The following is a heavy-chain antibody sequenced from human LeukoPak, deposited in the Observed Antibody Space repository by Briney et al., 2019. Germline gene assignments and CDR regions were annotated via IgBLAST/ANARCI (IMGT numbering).Heavy chain of an antibody. D-gene: IGHD3-3*01. V-gene: IGHV4-34*01. CDR1: GGSFSGYY. CDR2: INHSGST. J-gene: IGHJ5*02. CDR3: ARATPYYDFWSGYSSRWFDP. Sequence: SETLSLTCAVYGGSFSGYYWSWIRQPPGKGLERIREINHSGSTNYNPSLKSRVTISVDTSKNQFSLKLSSVTAADTAVYYCARATPYYDFWSGYSSRWFDPWGQGTLVTVSS.